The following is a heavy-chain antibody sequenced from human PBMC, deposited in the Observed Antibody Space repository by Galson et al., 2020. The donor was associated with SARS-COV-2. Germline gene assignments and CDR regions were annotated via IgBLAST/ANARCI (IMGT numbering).Heavy chain of an antibody. CDR1: GVTFSTYN. CDR3: ARDATPITMVRGVITHYEYYYGMDV. J-gene: IGHJ6*02. D-gene: IGHD3-10*01. CDR2: ISSSSGTI. V-gene: IGHV3-48*02. Sequence: GESLKISCVASGVTFSTYNMNWVRHAPGKGLEWLSYISSSSGTIHYADSVRGRFTISRDNANNSLYLQMKSLRDEGTAVYYCARDATPITMVRGVITHYEYYYGMDVWGQGTTVTVSS.